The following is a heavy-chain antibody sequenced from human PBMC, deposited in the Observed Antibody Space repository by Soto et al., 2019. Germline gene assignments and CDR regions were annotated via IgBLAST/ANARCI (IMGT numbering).Heavy chain of an antibody. D-gene: IGHD2-15*01. CDR2: INAGNGNT. CDR3: GREDVVVVASQPFDY. Sequence: ASVKVSCKASGYTFTSYAMHWVRQAPGQRLEWMGWINAGNGNTKYSQKFQGRVTITRDTSASTAYMELSSLRSEDTAVYYCGREDVVVVASQPFDYWGQGTLVTVSS. J-gene: IGHJ4*02. V-gene: IGHV1-3*01. CDR1: GYTFTSYA.